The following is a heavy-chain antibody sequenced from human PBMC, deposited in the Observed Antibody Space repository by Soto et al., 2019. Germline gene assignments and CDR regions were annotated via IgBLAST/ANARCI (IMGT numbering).Heavy chain of an antibody. CDR2: IYTSGST. CDR3: ARGGVTMIDPDAFDI. D-gene: IGHD3-22*01. V-gene: IGHV4-4*07. Sequence: PSETLSLTCTVSGGSISSYYWSWIRQPAGKGLEWIGRIYTSGSTNYNPSLKSRVTMSVDTSKNQFSLELSSVTAADTAVYYCARGGVTMIDPDAFDIWGQGTMVTVS. CDR1: GGSISSYY. J-gene: IGHJ3*02.